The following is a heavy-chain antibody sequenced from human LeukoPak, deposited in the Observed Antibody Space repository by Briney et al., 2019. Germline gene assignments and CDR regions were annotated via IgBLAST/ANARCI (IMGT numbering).Heavy chain of an antibody. J-gene: IGHJ6*02. CDR3: ARALMEYYGDYYGMDV. D-gene: IGHD4-17*01. Sequence: PGGSLRLSCAASGFTVSSNYMSWVRQAPGKGLECVSVIYSGGSTYYADSVKGRFTISRHNSKNTLYLQMNSLRAEDTAVYYCARALMEYYGDYYGMDVWGQGTTVTVSS. CDR1: GFTVSSNY. CDR2: IYSGGST. V-gene: IGHV3-53*04.